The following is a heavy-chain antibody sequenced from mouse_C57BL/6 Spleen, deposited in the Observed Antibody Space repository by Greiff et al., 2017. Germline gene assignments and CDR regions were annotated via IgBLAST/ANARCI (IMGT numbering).Heavy chain of an antibody. CDR2: IYPGDGAT. CDR3: ARGDYGSEYYFDY. D-gene: IGHD1-1*01. V-gene: IGHV1-80*01. J-gene: IGHJ2*01. Sequence: QVQLQQSGAELVKPGASVKISCKASGYAFSSYWMNWVKQRPGKGLEWIGQIYPGDGATNYNGKFKGKATLTADKSSSTAYMQLSSLTSEDSAVYFCARGDYGSEYYFDYWGQGTTLTVSS. CDR1: GYAFSSYW.